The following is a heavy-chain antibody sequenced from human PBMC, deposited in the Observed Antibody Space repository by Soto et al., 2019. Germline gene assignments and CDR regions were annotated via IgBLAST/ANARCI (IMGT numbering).Heavy chain of an antibody. J-gene: IGHJ5*02. V-gene: IGHV4-31*03. Sequence: PSETLSLTCTVSSGSISSIGYYWSWIRQHPGRGLEWIGYIYSSGNTYYNPSLKSRITMSVDKSKNQFSLKLSSVTAADTAVYYCARDPAPWGQGTLVTVSS. CDR1: SGSISSIGYY. CDR2: IYSSGNT. CDR3: ARDPAP.